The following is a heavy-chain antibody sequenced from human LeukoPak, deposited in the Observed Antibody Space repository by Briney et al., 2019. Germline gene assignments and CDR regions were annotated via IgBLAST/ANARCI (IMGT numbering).Heavy chain of an antibody. CDR3: ARGTFHCSGGSCYSRSYYYYGMDV. CDR2: INYSGNT. CDR1: GGSISNYY. D-gene: IGHD2-15*01. Sequence: PSETPSLTCTVSGGSISNYYWSWIRRPPGKGLEWIGYINYSGNTNYNPSLKSRVTISVDTSKNQFSLNLSSVTAADTAVYYCARGTFHCSGGSCYSRSYYYYGMDVWGQGTTVTVSS. J-gene: IGHJ6*02. V-gene: IGHV4-59*12.